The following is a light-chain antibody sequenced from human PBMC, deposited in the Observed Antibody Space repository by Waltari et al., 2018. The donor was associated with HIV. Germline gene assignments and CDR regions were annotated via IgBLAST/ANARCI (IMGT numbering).Light chain of an antibody. J-gene: IGLJ3*02. CDR1: SSNIGAGYD. Sequence: QSVVTQPPSVSGAPGQTVAISCTGSSSNIGAGYDVHWYQHFPGAPPKGVIYGNTNRPSGVPDRFAGCKSSSAASLVIAGVEADEEAEYYCQSYDKRLSGWVFGGGTKVTVL. CDR3: QSYDKRLSGWV. CDR2: GNT. V-gene: IGLV1-40*01.